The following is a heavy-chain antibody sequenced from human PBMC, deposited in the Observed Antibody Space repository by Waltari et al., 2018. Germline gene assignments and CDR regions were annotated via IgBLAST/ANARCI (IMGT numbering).Heavy chain of an antibody. CDR3: AHSRSTLAVAGTMDY. CDR1: GFSLSTSGVG. V-gene: IGHV2-5*01. CDR2: IYWNDDK. D-gene: IGHD6-19*01. Sequence: QITLKESGPTLVKPTQTLTLTCTFSGFSLSTSGVGVGWIRQPPGKALEWLALIYWNDDKRYSPSLKSRLTITKDTSKNQVVLTMTNMDPVDTATYYCAHSRSTLAVAGTMDYWGQGTLVTVSS. J-gene: IGHJ4*02.